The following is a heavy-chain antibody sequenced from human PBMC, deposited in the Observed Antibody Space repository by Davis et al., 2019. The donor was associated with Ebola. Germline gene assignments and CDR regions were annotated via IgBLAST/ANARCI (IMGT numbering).Heavy chain of an antibody. Sequence: PGGSLRLSCAASGFTLSKYWVHWVRQAPGKGLVWVSRINPDGSSTAYADSVKGRFTISRDNSKNTLYLQMSSLRAEDTAVYYCARHGTDIMTSYFDYWGQGTRVTVSS. CDR1: GFTLSKYW. V-gene: IGHV3-74*01. CDR3: ARHGTDIMTSYFDY. D-gene: IGHD2-8*01. J-gene: IGHJ4*02. CDR2: INPDGSST.